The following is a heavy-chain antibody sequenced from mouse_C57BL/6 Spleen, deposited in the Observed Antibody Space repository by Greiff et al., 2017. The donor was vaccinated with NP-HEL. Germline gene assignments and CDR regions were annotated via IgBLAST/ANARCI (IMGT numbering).Heavy chain of an antibody. CDR1: GFTFSDYY. CDR3: ARVKKDAMDY. CDR2: INYDGSST. V-gene: IGHV5-16*01. Sequence: EVQVVESEGGLVQPGSSMKLSCTASGFTFSDYYMAWVRQVPEKGLEWVANINYDGSSTYYLDSLKSRFIISRDNAKNILYLQMSSLKSEDTATYYCARVKKDAMDYWGQGTSVTVSS. J-gene: IGHJ4*01. D-gene: IGHD1-3*01.